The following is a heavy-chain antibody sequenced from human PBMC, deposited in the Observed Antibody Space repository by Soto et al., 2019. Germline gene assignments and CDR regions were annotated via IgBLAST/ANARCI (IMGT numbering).Heavy chain of an antibody. Sequence: PGGSLRLSCAASGFTFSNYAMSWVRQAPGKGLEWVSAISGSGGSTYYADSVKGRFTISRDNSKNTLYLQMNSLRAEDTAVYYCAKMYYDILTGYSHWGQGTLVTAPQ. CDR3: AKMYYDILTGYSH. CDR1: GFTFSNYA. J-gene: IGHJ4*02. CDR2: ISGSGGST. V-gene: IGHV3-23*01. D-gene: IGHD3-9*01.